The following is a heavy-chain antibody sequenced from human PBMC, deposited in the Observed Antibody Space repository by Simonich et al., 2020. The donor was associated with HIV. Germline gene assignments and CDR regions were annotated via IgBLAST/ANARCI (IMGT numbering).Heavy chain of an antibody. CDR2: IKQSGRT. D-gene: IGHD4-17*01. Sequence: QVHLQQWGAGLLEPSETLSLTCAVYGGSFSGYCWSWIRQFPGKGGEGIGEIKQSGRTNHNPSLKSRVTISVDTSKNQFSLKLSSVPAADTAVYYCAREPGDDYGDYLPLYYYYMDVWGKGTTVTVSS. CDR1: GGSFSGYC. CDR3: AREPGDDYGDYLPLYYYYMDV. J-gene: IGHJ6*03. V-gene: IGHV4-34*01.